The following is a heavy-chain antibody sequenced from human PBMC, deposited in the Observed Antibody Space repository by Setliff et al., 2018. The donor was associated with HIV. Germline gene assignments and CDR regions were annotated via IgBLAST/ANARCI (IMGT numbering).Heavy chain of an antibody. D-gene: IGHD3-10*01. V-gene: IGHV4-34*01. CDR2: LSPSGTT. CDR1: GGSFSNYY. CDR3: ARELLRSWDRSENSSKPYYFDY. Sequence: SEILSLTCTVYGGSFSNYYTNWIRQPPGKGLEWIGELSPSGTTRSNPSLQSRVTISLDTSNNQFSLKLSSVTAADTAVYYCARELLRSWDRSENSSKPYYFDYWGQGTLITVSS. J-gene: IGHJ4*02.